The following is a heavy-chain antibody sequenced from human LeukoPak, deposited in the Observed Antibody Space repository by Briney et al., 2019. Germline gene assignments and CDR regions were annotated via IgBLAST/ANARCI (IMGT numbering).Heavy chain of an antibody. J-gene: IGHJ4*02. Sequence: GGSLRLSCAASGFTFSYYWMSWVRQAPGKGLEWVANIKYDGSDKYYVDFVKGRFTISRDNTKNSLFLQMNSLRAEDTAVYYCASDWGDGDRFDFWGQGTLVTVSS. D-gene: IGHD4-17*01. V-gene: IGHV3-7*01. CDR1: GFTFSYYW. CDR3: ASDWGDGDRFDF. CDR2: IKYDGSDK.